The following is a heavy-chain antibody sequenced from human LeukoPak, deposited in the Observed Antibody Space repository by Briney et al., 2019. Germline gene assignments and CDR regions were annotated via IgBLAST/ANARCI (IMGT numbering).Heavy chain of an antibody. CDR1: GFTFHDYA. CDR3: AKGLGVASLIVDALDM. D-gene: IGHD3/OR15-3a*01. J-gene: IGHJ3*02. Sequence: TGGSLRLSCAASGFTFHDYAMHWVRQVPGKGLEWVSGITWNSGSALYADSVRGRFTISRDNAKNSLYLQMNSLRPEDMAFYYCAKGLGVASLIVDALDMWGQGTMVTV. V-gene: IGHV3-9*03. CDR2: ITWNSGSA.